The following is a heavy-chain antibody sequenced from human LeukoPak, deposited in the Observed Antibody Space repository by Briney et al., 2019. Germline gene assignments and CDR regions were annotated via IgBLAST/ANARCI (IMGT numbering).Heavy chain of an antibody. CDR1: GGPISSSSYY. CDR3: ARDYGDPPDWFDP. Sequence: SETLSLTCTVSGGPISSSSYYWGWIRQPPGKGLEWIGSIYYSGSTYYNPSLKSRVTISVDTSKNQFSLKLSSVTAADTAVYYCARDYGDPPDWFDPWGQGTLVTVSS. D-gene: IGHD4-17*01. CDR2: IYYSGST. J-gene: IGHJ5*02. V-gene: IGHV4-39*07.